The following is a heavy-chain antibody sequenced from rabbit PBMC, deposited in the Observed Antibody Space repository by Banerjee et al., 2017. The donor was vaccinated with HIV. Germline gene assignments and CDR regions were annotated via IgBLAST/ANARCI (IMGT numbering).Heavy chain of an antibody. V-gene: IGHV1S40*01. Sequence: QSLEESGGDLVKPGASLTLTCTASGFDFSSNAMCWVRQAPGKGPEWIACIGAGSSGSTYYASWAKGRFTVSKTSSTTVTLQMTSLTAADTATYFCVSWDGYAGYPYAYNLWGQGTLVTVS. CDR3: VSWDGYAGYPYAYNL. CDR2: IGAGSSGST. CDR1: GFDFSSNA. D-gene: IGHD6-1*01. J-gene: IGHJ4*01.